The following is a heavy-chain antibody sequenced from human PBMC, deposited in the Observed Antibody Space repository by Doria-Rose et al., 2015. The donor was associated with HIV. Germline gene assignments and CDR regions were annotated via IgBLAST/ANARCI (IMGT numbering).Heavy chain of an antibody. Sequence: ESGGGLVQPGRSLRLSCVGSGFSFESYAMHWVRLAPGNGLAWVAGISWDSGAKGNADTVEGRFTISRDNAKKSVYLEMRSLRPEDTAFYYCAKAPIIGPKYYFYMDVWGKGTSVTVSS. CDR1: GFSFESYA. V-gene: IGHV3-9*01. D-gene: IGHD3-3*01. J-gene: IGHJ6*03. CDR3: AKAPIIGPKYYFYMDV. CDR2: ISWDSGAK.